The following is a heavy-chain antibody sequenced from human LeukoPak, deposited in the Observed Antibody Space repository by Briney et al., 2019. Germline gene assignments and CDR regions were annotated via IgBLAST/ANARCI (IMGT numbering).Heavy chain of an antibody. CDR1: GFTFSDYY. CDR3: ARDGRTTVTDFDY. V-gene: IGHV3-11*01. Sequence: GGSLRLSCAASGFTFSDYYMSWIRQAPGKGLEWGSYISSSGSIIYYADSVKGRFTISRDNAKNSLYLQMNSLRAEDTAVYYCARDGRTTVTDFDYWGQGTLVTVSS. J-gene: IGHJ4*02. CDR2: ISSSGSII. D-gene: IGHD4-17*01.